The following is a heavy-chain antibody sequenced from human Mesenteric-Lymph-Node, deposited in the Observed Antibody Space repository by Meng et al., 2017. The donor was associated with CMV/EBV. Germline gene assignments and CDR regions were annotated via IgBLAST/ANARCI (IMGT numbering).Heavy chain of an antibody. D-gene: IGHD3-3*01. CDR1: GFTFSSYS. Sequence: GGSLRLSCAASGFTFSSYSMNWVRQAPGKGLEWVSSISSSSSYIYYADSVKGRFTISRDNAKNSLYLQMNSLRAEDTAVYYCARGTSITVPWSAVDPRGQGTLVTVSS. V-gene: IGHV3-21*01. CDR2: ISSSSSYI. J-gene: IGHJ5*02. CDR3: ARGTSITVPWSAVDP.